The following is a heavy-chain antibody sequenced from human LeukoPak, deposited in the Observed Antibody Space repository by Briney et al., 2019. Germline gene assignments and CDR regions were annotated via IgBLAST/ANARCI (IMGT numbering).Heavy chain of an antibody. CDR1: GFTFSSYS. Sequence: AGGSLRLSCAASGFTFSSYSMNWVRQAPGKGLEWVANIKQDGGEKFYVDSVKGRFTISRDNAKNSLYLQMNSLRAEDTAVYYCAREDHSNYNYWGQGTLVTVSS. V-gene: IGHV3-7*01. CDR3: AREDHSNYNY. J-gene: IGHJ4*02. D-gene: IGHD4-11*01. CDR2: IKQDGGEK.